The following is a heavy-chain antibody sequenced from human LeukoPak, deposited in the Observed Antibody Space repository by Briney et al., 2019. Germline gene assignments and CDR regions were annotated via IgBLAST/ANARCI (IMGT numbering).Heavy chain of an antibody. CDR3: ARASELLRYAFDI. D-gene: IGHD3-10*01. J-gene: IGHJ3*02. Sequence: ASVKVSCKASGYTFTDYYMHWVRQAPGQGLEWMGCITPNSDGTDYAQKFQGRVTMTRDTSISTAYMELSRLRSDDTAVYYCARASELLRYAFDIWGQGTMVTVSS. V-gene: IGHV1-2*02. CDR2: ITPNSDGT. CDR1: GYTFTDYY.